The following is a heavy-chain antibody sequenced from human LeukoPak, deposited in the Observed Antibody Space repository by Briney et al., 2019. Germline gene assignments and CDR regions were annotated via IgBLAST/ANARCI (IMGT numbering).Heavy chain of an antibody. V-gene: IGHV4-39*01. Sequence: SETLSLTCIVSGRSMRNTSYYWDWIRQPPGKGLEWIGTIYYDVSTSHYTPSLRSRVTMFVDTAKNHFSLNLSCVTAADTAVYYCAGQGGGVALDYWGQGMLVTVSS. CDR2: IYYDVST. D-gene: IGHD2-8*01. J-gene: IGHJ4*02. CDR1: GRSMRNTSYY. CDR3: AGQGGGVALDY.